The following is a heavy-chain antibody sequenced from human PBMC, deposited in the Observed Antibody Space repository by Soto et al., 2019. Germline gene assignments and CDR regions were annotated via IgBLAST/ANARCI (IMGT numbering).Heavy chain of an antibody. CDR3: AKDQGGYLSVFDY. Sequence: VQLVESGGGVVQPGRSLRLSCAASGFTFTTYGMHWVRQAPGKGLEWVAVMSYDGINKYYADSVKGRFTISRDSSKNTLYLQMDSLRADDTAFYYCAKDQGGYLSVFDYWGQGTLVTVSS. CDR2: MSYDGINK. D-gene: IGHD5-12*01. V-gene: IGHV3-30*18. J-gene: IGHJ4*02. CDR1: GFTFTTYG.